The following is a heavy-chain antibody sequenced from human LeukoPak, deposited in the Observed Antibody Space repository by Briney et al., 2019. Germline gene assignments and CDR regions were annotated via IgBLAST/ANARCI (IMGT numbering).Heavy chain of an antibody. CDR2: IDSYGTTI. V-gene: IGHV3-11*01. Sequence: TGGSLRLSCAASGFSLSDYYMSWIRQAPGKGLEWVAYIDSYGTTIYYADSAKGRFTISRDSTKNSLYLQMNSLRVEDTAVYYCARKVAFDIWGQGTMVTVSS. J-gene: IGHJ3*02. CDR1: GFSLSDYY. CDR3: ARKVAFDI.